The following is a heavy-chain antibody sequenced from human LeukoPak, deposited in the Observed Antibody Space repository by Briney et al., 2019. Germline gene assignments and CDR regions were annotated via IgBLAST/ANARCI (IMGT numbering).Heavy chain of an antibody. J-gene: IGHJ5*02. CDR2: INHSGST. V-gene: IGHV4-34*01. D-gene: IGHD6-13*01. Sequence: SETLSLTCAGYGGSFCRYYWRWIRQPPGTGVEWIGEINHSGSTNYNPSLTSRVTISVDTSKNQFSLKLSSVAAADTAVYYCARGAKAIAAAAIWFDPWGEGTLVTVSS. CDR1: GGSFCRYY. CDR3: ARGAKAIAAAAIWFDP.